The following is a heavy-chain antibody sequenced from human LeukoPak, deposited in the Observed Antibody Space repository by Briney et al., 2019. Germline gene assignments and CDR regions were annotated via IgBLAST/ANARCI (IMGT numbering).Heavy chain of an antibody. CDR1: GFTFSNYW. Sequence: GGSLRLSCAVSGFTFSNYWMSWVRQAPGKGLEWVANIKEDGSEKNYVDSVKGRFTISRDNAKNSLYLQMNSLRAEDTAVYYCARVHGAFDIWGQGTMVTVSS. J-gene: IGHJ3*02. CDR3: ARVHGAFDI. CDR2: IKEDGSEK. V-gene: IGHV3-7*01.